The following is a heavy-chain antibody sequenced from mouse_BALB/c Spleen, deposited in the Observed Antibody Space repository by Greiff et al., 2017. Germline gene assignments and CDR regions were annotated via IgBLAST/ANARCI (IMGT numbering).Heavy chain of an antibody. CDR3: TRPRGNGNGFAY. D-gene: IGHD2-1*01. CDR1: GFTFSNYW. Sequence: EVKVVESGGGLVQPGGSMKLSCVASGFTFSNYWMNWVRQSPEKGLEWVAEIRLKSNNYATHYAESVKGRFTISRDDSKSSVYLQMNNLRAEDTGIYYCTRPRGNGNGFAYWGQGTLVTVSA. CDR2: IRLKSNNYAT. V-gene: IGHV6-6*02. J-gene: IGHJ3*01.